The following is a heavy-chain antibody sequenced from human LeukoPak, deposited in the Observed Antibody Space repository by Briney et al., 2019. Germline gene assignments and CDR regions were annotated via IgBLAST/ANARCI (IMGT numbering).Heavy chain of an antibody. J-gene: IGHJ4*02. D-gene: IGHD2-2*01. CDR1: GFTFSSYS. Sequence: GGSLRLSCAASGFTFSSYSMNWVRQAPGKGLEWVSYISSSSSTIYYADSVKGRFTISRDNAKNSLYLQMNSLRDEDTAVYYCASGVVPAAMPGYFDYWGQGTLVTVPS. CDR3: ASGVVPAAMPGYFDY. V-gene: IGHV3-48*02. CDR2: ISSSSSTI.